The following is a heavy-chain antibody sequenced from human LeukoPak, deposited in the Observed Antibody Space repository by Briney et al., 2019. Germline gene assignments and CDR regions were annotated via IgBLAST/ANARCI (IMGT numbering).Heavy chain of an antibody. CDR1: GGSISSSSYY. CDR2: IYYSGST. J-gene: IGHJ4*02. CDR3: ARGNYYDSSGYYSPFDY. Sequence: SETLSLTCTVSGGSISSSSYYWGWIRQPPGKGLEWIGSIYYSGSTCYNPSLKSRVTISVDTSKNQFSLKLSSVTAADTAVYYCARGNYYDSSGYYSPFDYWGQGTLVTVSS. V-gene: IGHV4-39*01. D-gene: IGHD3-22*01.